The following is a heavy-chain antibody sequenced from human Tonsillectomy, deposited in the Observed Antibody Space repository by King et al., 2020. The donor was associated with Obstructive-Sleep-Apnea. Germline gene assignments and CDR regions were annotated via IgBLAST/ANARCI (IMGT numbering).Heavy chain of an antibody. CDR2: IYYSGST. Sequence: VQLQESGPGLVKPSETLSLTCTVSGGSISNYYWNWIRQSPGKGLEWIGYIYYSGSTNYSPSLKSRVTISVDTSKNQFSLKLTSVTAADTAMYYCARGRRADYDDRSGHFSLVHNWFDPWGQGTLVTVSS. D-gene: IGHD3-22*01. CDR3: ARGRRADYDDRSGHFSLVHNWFDP. CDR1: GGSISNYY. V-gene: IGHV4-59*01. J-gene: IGHJ5*02.